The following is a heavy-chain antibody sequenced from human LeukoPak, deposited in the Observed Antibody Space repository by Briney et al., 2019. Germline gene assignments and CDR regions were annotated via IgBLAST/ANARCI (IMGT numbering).Heavy chain of an antibody. CDR2: MNANSGNT. CDR3: ARVHRKFHSRSGSYLSY. CDR1: GYTFTSYD. Sequence: ASVKVSCKASGYTFTSYDINWVRQATGQGLEWMGWMNANSGNTGYAQKFQGRVTMTRNTSISTAYMELSSLRSEDTAVYYCARVHRKFHSRSGSYLSYWGQGTLVTVSS. D-gene: IGHD3-10*01. J-gene: IGHJ4*02. V-gene: IGHV1-8*01.